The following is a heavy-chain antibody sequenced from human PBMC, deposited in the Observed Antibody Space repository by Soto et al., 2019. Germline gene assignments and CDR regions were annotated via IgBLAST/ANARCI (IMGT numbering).Heavy chain of an antibody. D-gene: IGHD6-13*01. Sequence: EVQLLESGGGLVQPGGSLRLSCAASGFTFRSYAMNWVRQAPGKGLEWVSAISGSGGTTYYADSVQGRFTISRDNTKNTLYLQVNSVGAEDTAVYDCAKDWAVSYGSIWSHFDSWGQGTLVTVSS. J-gene: IGHJ4*02. CDR3: AKDWAVSYGSIWSHFDS. CDR1: GFTFRSYA. CDR2: ISGSGGTT. V-gene: IGHV3-23*01.